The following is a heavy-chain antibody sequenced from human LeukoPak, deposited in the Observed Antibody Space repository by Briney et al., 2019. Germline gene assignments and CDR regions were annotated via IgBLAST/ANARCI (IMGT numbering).Heavy chain of an antibody. V-gene: IGHV1-18*01. CDR3: ARDLSGSHYGVAFDI. Sequence: GPSVKVSCKASGYTFTRYGISWVRQAPGQGLEWMGWISAYNGNTNYAQKLQGRVTMTTETSTSTAYMELRSLRSDDTAVHYCARDLSGSHYGVAFDIWGQGTMVTVSS. CDR1: GYTFTRYG. J-gene: IGHJ3*02. CDR2: ISAYNGNT. D-gene: IGHD1-26*01.